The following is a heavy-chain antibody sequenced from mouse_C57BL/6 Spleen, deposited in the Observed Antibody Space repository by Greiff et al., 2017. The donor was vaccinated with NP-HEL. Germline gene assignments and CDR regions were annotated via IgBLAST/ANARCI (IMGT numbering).Heavy chain of an antibody. D-gene: IGHD2-4*01. Sequence: QVQLQQSDAELVKPGASVKISCKVSGYTFTDHTIHWMKQRPEQGLEWIGYIYPRDGSTKYNEKFTGKATLTADKSSSTAYMQLNSLTSEDSAVYVFARSGDYDDYCDCWGQGTTLTVSS. CDR3: ARSGDYDDYCDC. CDR2: IYPRDGST. J-gene: IGHJ2*01. V-gene: IGHV1-78*01. CDR1: GYTFTDHT.